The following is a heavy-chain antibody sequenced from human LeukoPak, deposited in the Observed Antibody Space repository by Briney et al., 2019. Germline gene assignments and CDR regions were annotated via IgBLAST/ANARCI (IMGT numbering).Heavy chain of an antibody. CDR1: GGSISSGSYY. V-gene: IGHV4-61*10. Sequence: SETLSLTCTVSGGSISSGSYYWSWIRQPAGKGLEWIGEINHSGSTNYNPSLKSRVTISVDTSKNQFSLKLSSVTAADTAVYYCASAQCSSTSCYHTNWFDPWGQGTLVTVSS. D-gene: IGHD2-2*01. J-gene: IGHJ5*02. CDR2: INHSGST. CDR3: ASAQCSSTSCYHTNWFDP.